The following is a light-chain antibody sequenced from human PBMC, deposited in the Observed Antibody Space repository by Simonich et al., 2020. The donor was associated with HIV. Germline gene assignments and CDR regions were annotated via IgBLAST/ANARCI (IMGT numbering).Light chain of an antibody. V-gene: IGLV3-1*01. CDR2: QDR. J-gene: IGLJ2*01. CDR3: QAWDSSTVV. CDR1: KLGDKS. Sequence: SYELTQPPSVSVSPGQTASITCSGDKLGDKSACWYQQKPGQSPELVIYQDRKRPSGIPERFSGSNSGNTATLTISGTQAMDEADYYCQAWDSSTVVFGGGTKLTVL.